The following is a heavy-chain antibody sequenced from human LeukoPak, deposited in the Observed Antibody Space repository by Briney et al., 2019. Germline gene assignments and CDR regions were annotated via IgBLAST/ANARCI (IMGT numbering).Heavy chain of an antibody. J-gene: IGHJ4*02. CDR2: FDPEDGET. V-gene: IGHV1-24*01. CDR1: GYTLTELS. Sequence: ASVKVSCKVSGYTLTELSMHWVRQAPGKGLEWMGGFDPEDGETIYAQKFQGRVTMTEDTSTDTAYMELRSLRSEDTAVYYCATVIPAYRYGIKLPYFDYWGQGTLVTVSS. CDR3: ATVIPAYRYGIKLPYFDY. D-gene: IGHD4-23*01.